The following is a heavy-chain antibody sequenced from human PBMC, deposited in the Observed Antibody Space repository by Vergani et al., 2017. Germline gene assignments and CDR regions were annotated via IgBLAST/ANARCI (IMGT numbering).Heavy chain of an antibody. J-gene: IGHJ4*02. CDR3: ARDSLGKLDY. CDR1: GFTFDDYA. V-gene: IGHV3-9*01. Sequence: EVHLVESGGGLVQPGRSLRLSCAASGFTFDDYAMHWVRQGPGKGLEWVSGISWNSGTIDYADSVKGRFTISRDNAKNSLYLQMNSLRAEDTAVYYCARDSLGKLDYWGQGTLVTVSS. CDR2: ISWNSGTI. D-gene: IGHD7-27*01.